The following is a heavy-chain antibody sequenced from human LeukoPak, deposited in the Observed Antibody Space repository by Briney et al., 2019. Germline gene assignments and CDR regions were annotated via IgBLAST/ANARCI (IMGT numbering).Heavy chain of an antibody. CDR2: TYYRSKWYN. J-gene: IGHJ3*01. Sequence: SQTLSLTCAISGDSFSSNSAAWTWIRQSPWRGLEWLGRTYYRSKWYNDYAVSVTSRIAINPHTSKNQFSLQLNSVTPEDTAVYYCARKAVGGAFDVWGQGTMVTVSS. CDR1: GDSFSSNSAA. CDR3: ARKAVGGAFDV. V-gene: IGHV6-1*01. D-gene: IGHD3-16*01.